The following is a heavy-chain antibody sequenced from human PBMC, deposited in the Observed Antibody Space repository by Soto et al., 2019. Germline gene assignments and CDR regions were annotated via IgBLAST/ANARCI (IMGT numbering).Heavy chain of an antibody. V-gene: IGHV3-30*18. Sequence: PGGSLRLSCAASGFTFSSYGMHWVRQAPGKGLEWVAVISYDGSNKYYADSVKGRFTISRDNSKNTLYLQMNSLRAEDTAVYYCAKNDNWNDHGYYYMDVWGKGTTVTVSS. CDR2: ISYDGSNK. D-gene: IGHD1-20*01. CDR3: AKNDNWNDHGYYYMDV. J-gene: IGHJ6*03. CDR1: GFTFSSYG.